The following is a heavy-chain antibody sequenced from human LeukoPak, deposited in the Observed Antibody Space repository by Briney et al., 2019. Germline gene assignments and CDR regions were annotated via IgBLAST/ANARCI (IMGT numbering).Heavy chain of an antibody. Sequence: QPGRSLSLSCAASGFSFRSYGMHWVRQAPGKGLEWVTYTLSDGSFSYYADSVKGRFTISKDNAKDSLYVQMNSLRAEDTAVYYCAKYYYGSGTPLGYWGQGTLVTVSS. D-gene: IGHD3-10*01. J-gene: IGHJ4*02. CDR2: TLSDGSFS. CDR1: GFSFRSYG. CDR3: AKYYYGSGTPLGY. V-gene: IGHV3-33*03.